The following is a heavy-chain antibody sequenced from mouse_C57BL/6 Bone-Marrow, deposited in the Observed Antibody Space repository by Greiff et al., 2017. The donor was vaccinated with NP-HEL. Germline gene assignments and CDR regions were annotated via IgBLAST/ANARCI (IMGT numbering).Heavy chain of an antibody. CDR1: GYTFTSYW. D-gene: IGHD1-1*01. Sequence: QVQLQQPGAELVMPGASVKLSCKASGYTFTSYWMHWVKQRPGQGLEWIGEIDPSDSYTNYNQKFKGKSTLTVDKSSSTAYMQLSSLTSEDSAVYYCARDITTVVAPRRYWYFDVWGTGTTVTVSS. J-gene: IGHJ1*03. V-gene: IGHV1-69*01. CDR3: ARDITTVVAPRRYWYFDV. CDR2: IDPSDSYT.